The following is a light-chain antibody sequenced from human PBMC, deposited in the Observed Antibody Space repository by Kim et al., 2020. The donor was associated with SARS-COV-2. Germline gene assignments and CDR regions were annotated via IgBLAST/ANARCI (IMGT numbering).Light chain of an antibody. CDR3: QQSYSTPGT. V-gene: IGKV1-39*01. CDR1: QSISSY. Sequence: PSVGDRVPITCLASQSISSYSNWYQQKPEKAHKLLIYAASSLQSGVPSRFSGSRSGTDFTRTISSLQPEDFATYSCQQSYSTPGTFGQGTKVDIK. CDR2: AAS. J-gene: IGKJ1*01.